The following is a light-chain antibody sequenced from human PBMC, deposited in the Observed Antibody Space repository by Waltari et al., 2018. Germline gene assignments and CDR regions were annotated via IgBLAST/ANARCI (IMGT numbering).Light chain of an antibody. CDR2: RNN. Sequence: QSVLTQPPSASGTPGQRVTISCSGSSSNIGSNYGHWDQQPPGTAPKLLIYRNNQRPSGVPDRFSGSKAGTSASLAVSGLRSEDEADYYFATWDDRLSGPGVFGGGTKLTVL. J-gene: IGLJ3*02. CDR3: ATWDDRLSGPGV. CDR1: SSNIGSNY. V-gene: IGLV1-47*01.